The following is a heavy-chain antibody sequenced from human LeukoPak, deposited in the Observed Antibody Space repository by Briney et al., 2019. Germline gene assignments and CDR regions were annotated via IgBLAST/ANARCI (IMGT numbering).Heavy chain of an antibody. V-gene: IGHV3-74*01. CDR2: IDRDGAPR. CDR1: GFIFNDYW. Sequence: GGSLRLSCAASGFIFNDYWMLWVRQVPGKGLVWVSRIDRDGAPRIYADPVKGRFTVSRDNARKALYLQMNSLKEEDTAIYYCVASRWSGALDFWGQGSLVTVSS. J-gene: IGHJ4*02. D-gene: IGHD3-3*01. CDR3: VASRWSGALDF.